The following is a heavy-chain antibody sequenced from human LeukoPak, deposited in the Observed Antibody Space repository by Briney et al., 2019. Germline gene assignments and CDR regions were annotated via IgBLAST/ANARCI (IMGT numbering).Heavy chain of an antibody. Sequence: GGSLRLSCAASGFTFSSYAMSWVRQAPGKGLEWVSAISGSGGSTYYADSVKGRFTISRDNSKSTLYLQMNSLRAEDTAVYYCAKGGQQWLAMGYYYMDVWGKGTTVTVSS. CDR3: AKGGQQWLAMGYYYMDV. D-gene: IGHD6-19*01. CDR2: ISGSGGST. CDR1: GFTFSSYA. J-gene: IGHJ6*03. V-gene: IGHV3-23*01.